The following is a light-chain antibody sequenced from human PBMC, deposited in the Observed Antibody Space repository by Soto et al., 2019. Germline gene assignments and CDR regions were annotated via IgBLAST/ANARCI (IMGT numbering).Light chain of an antibody. CDR1: QSVSRNY. J-gene: IGKJ5*01. CDR3: QQRKNWQVT. CDR2: TAS. Sequence: EIVLTQSPGTLSLSPGEGATLSCRASQSVSRNYLAWYQQKPGQAPRLLIYTASRRATGIPDRFSGSGSGTDFTLTISSLEPEDFAVYYCQQRKNWQVTFGQGTRLEIK. V-gene: IGKV3D-20*02.